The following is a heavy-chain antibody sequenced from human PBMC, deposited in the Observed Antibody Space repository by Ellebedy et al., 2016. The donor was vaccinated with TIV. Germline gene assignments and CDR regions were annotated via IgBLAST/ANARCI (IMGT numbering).Heavy chain of an antibody. J-gene: IGHJ3*02. CDR3: ARGDSGHDYTPAFDI. CDR2: INHSGST. Sequence: MPSETLSLTCAVYGGSFSGYYWSWIRQPPGEGLEWIGEINHSGSTNYNPSLKSRVTVSVDTSKNQFSLKLSSVTAADTAVYYCARGDSGHDYTPAFDIWGQGTMVTVSS. V-gene: IGHV4-34*01. CDR1: GGSFSGYY. D-gene: IGHD5-12*01.